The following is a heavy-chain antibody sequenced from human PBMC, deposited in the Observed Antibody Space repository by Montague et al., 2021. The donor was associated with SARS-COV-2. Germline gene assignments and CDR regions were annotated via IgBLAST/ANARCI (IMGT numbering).Heavy chain of an antibody. CDR3: ARVKQQLVVYYYYYMDV. V-gene: IGHV3-11*01. CDR2: ISSSGGTI. CDR1: GFTFSDYY. J-gene: IGHJ6*03. Sequence: SLRLSCAASGFTFSDYYMSWIRQAPGKGLEWVSYISSSGGTIYYADSVNGRFTISRDNAKNSLYLQMNILRAEDTAVYYCARVKQQLVVYYYYYMDVWGKGTTVTVSS. D-gene: IGHD6-13*01.